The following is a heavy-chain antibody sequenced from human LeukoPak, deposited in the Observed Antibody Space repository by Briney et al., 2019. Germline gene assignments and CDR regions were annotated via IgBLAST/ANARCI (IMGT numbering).Heavy chain of an antibody. J-gene: IGHJ4*02. D-gene: IGHD5-18*01. CDR2: IYSGGST. V-gene: IGHV3-53*01. CDR3: AKGYNYAYEY. Sequence: GGSLRLYSAAAGLTVSSSYMSWIRQSPGKGLEWVSLIYSGGSTYYAASVKGRFTISRDNSKNTLYLQMNILKPEDTAVYYCAKGYNYAYEYRGQGTLVTVPS. CDR1: GLTVSSSY.